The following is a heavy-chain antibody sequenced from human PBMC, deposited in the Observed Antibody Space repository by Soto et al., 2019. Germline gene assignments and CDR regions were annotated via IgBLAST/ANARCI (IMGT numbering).Heavy chain of an antibody. Sequence: SETLSLRCAVYGGSFNDHYWTWIRQPPGKGLEWIGYIYYSGSTNYNPSLKSRVTISVDTSKNQFSLKLSSVTAADTAVYYCARGGWRHIDYWGQGTLVTVSS. J-gene: IGHJ4*02. V-gene: IGHV4-59*08. CDR1: GGSFNDHY. CDR3: ARGGWRHIDY. D-gene: IGHD3-3*01. CDR2: IYYSGST.